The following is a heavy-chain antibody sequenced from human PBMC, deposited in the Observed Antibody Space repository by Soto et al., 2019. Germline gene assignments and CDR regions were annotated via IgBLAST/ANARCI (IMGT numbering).Heavy chain of an antibody. Sequence: EVQLLESGGGLVQPGGSLRLSCAASGFTFSSYAMTWVRQAPGKGLEWVSAISYSGVSTYYADSVKGRFTISRDNSKNTLYLQMNSLRAEDTAVYYCAKGVYSSSSAFDYWGQGTLVTVSS. CDR2: ISYSGVST. J-gene: IGHJ4*02. CDR1: GFTFSSYA. V-gene: IGHV3-23*01. CDR3: AKGVYSSSSAFDY. D-gene: IGHD6-6*01.